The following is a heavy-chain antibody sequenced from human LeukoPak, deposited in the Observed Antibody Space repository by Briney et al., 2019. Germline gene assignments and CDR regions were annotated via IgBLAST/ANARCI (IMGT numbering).Heavy chain of an antibody. J-gene: IGHJ4*02. CDR2: ISYDGSNK. CDR1: GFAFSSYA. D-gene: IGHD3-3*01. CDR3: ARDPHTIFGVVTPYYFDY. Sequence: GRSLRLSCAASGFAFSSYAMHWVRQAPGKGLEWVAVISYDGSNKYYADSVKGRFTISRDNSKNTLYLQMNSLRAEDTAVYYCARDPHTIFGVVTPYYFDYWGQGTLVTVSS. V-gene: IGHV3-30-3*01.